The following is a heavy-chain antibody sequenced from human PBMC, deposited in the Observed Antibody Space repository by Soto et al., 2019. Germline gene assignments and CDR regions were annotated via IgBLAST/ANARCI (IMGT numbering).Heavy chain of an antibody. CDR1: GFTFSSYS. CDR2: ISSSSSYI. CDR3: ARDCSGGGCYWVSGGY. Sequence: EVQLVESGGGLVKPGGSLRLSCAASGFTFSSYSMNWVRQAPGKGLEWVSSISSSSSYIYYADSVKGRFTISRDNAKNSLYLQMNSLRGEDTAVYYCARDCSGGGCYWVSGGYWGQGTLVTVSS. J-gene: IGHJ4*02. V-gene: IGHV3-21*01. D-gene: IGHD2-15*01.